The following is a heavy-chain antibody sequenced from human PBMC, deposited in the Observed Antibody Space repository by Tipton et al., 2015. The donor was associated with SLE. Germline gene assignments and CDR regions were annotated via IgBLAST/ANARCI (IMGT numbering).Heavy chain of an antibody. CDR1: GFTFSSYA. CDR2: IIPIFGTA. V-gene: IGHV1-69*01. D-gene: IGHD3-3*01. J-gene: IGHJ3*02. Sequence: SCSASGFTFSSYAISWVRQAPGQGLEWMGGIIPIFGTANYAQKFQGRVTITADESTSTAYMELSSLRSEDTAVYYCARGGYDFWSGVAFDIWGQGTMVTVSS. CDR3: ARGGYDFWSGVAFDI.